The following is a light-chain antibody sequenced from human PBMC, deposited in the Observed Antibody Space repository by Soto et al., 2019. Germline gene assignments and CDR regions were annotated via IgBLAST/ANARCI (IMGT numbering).Light chain of an antibody. J-gene: IGLJ1*01. CDR2: RNN. CDR3: ASWDDSLNSLVYV. Sequence: QAVVTQPPSASGTPGQRVTISCSGSSSNIGSNYVYWYQHLPGTAPKLLIYRNNQRPSGVPDRFSASKSGTSASLAISGLRSEDEADYYCASWDDSLNSLVYVFGAGTKLTVL. V-gene: IGLV1-47*01. CDR1: SSNIGSNY.